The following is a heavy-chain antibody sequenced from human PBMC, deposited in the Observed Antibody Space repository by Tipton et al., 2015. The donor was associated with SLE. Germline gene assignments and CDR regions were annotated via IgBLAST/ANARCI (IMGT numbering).Heavy chain of an antibody. CDR3: AKVRGPIFGVVIEYFQH. D-gene: IGHD3-3*01. V-gene: IGHV3-30*02. CDR2: IRYDGSNK. Sequence: SLRLSCAASGFTFSSYGMHWVRQAPGKGLEWVAFIRYDGSNKYYADSVKGRFTISRDNSKNTLYLQMNSLRAEDTAVYYCAKVRGPIFGVVIEYFQHWGQGTLVTVSS. CDR1: GFTFSSYG. J-gene: IGHJ1*01.